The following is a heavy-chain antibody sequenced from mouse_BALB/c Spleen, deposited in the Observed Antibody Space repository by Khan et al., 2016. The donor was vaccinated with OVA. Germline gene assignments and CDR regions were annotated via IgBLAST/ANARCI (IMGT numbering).Heavy chain of an antibody. Sequence: QVQLQQSGAELVKPGTSVKISCKASGYTFTSYYMYWVKQRPGQGLEWIGGLNPNNGDSNFNEKFKSKATLTVDKSSSTAYMQLGILTSEDSAVYYCARSGYGNPFAYWGQGTLVTVSA. D-gene: IGHD2-1*01. V-gene: IGHV1S81*02. CDR1: GYTFTSYY. CDR3: ARSGYGNPFAY. J-gene: IGHJ3*01. CDR2: LNPNNGDS.